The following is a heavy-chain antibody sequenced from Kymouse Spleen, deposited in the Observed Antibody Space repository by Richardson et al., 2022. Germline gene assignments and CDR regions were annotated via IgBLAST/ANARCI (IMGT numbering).Heavy chain of an antibody. Sequence: EVQLVESGGGLVQPGGSLRLSCAASGFTFSSYSMNWVRQAPGKGLEWVSYISSSSSTIYYADSVKGRFTISRDNAKNSLYLQMNSLRDEDTAVYYCARVAVAGKGGDYYYYGMDVWGQGTTVTVSS. J-gene: IGHJ6*02. CDR3: ARVAVAGKGGDYYYYGMDV. CDR1: GFTFSSYS. V-gene: IGHV3-48*02. D-gene: IGHD6-19*01. CDR2: ISSSSSTI.